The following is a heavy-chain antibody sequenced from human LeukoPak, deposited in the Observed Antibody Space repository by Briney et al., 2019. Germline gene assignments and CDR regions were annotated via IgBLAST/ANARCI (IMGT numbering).Heavy chain of an antibody. Sequence: PSETLSLTCTVSGGSISSYYWSWIRQPPGKGLEWIGYIYYSGSTNYNPSLKSRVTISVDTSKNQFSLKLSSVAAADTAVYCCARSIAVASFWSDPWGQGTLVTVSS. CDR2: IYYSGST. CDR3: ARSIAVASFWSDP. CDR1: GGSISSYY. D-gene: IGHD6-19*01. V-gene: IGHV4-59*01. J-gene: IGHJ5*02.